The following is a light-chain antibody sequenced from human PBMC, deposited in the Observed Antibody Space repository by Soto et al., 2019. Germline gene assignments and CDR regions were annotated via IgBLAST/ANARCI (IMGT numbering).Light chain of an antibody. CDR1: QSVGSY. Sequence: EFVLTQSPGTLSLSQGERATLSCRASQSVGSYLAWYQQKPGRAPRLLIYGTSNRATGIPDRFSGSGSGTDFSLTISSLEPGDLAVYYCQQYGSSPRTFGQGSIVDIK. CDR2: GTS. CDR3: QQYGSSPRT. J-gene: IGKJ1*01. V-gene: IGKV3-20*01.